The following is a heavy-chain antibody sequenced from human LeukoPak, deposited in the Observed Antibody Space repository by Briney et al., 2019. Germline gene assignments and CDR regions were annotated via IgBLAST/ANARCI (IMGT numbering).Heavy chain of an antibody. Sequence: GGSLRLPCAASGFSFSTYNMNWVRQAPGQRLEWVSSITSGSSYIYYADSVKGRFTISRDNAKSSLYLQMDSLRAEDTAVYYCARDPYSGNYGAYYYYYMGVWGKGTTVTISS. V-gene: IGHV3-21*01. J-gene: IGHJ6*03. CDR3: ARDPYSGNYGAYYYYYMGV. CDR2: ITSGSSYI. CDR1: GFSFSTYN. D-gene: IGHD1-26*01.